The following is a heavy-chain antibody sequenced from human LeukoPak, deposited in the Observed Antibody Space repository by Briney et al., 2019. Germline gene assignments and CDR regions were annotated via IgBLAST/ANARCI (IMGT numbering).Heavy chain of an antibody. CDR1: GFTFSRFW. CDR2: ASSDGSST. J-gene: IGHJ4*02. CDR3: ARDSDAGFDY. V-gene: IGHV3-74*01. Sequence: GGSLRLSCIGSGFTFSRFWVHWVRQAPGKGLEWVSRASSDGSSTVYADSVKGRFTISRDNAKKTLYLQMNSLRVEDTARYYCARDSDAGFDYWGRGTLVTVSS.